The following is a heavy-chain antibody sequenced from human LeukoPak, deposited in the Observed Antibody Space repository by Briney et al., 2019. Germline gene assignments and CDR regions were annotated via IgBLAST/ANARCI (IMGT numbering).Heavy chain of an antibody. V-gene: IGHV1-24*01. CDR1: GYTLTELS. J-gene: IGHJ3*02. CDR3: ATKTRRSYYDSSPDAFDI. CDR2: FDPEDGET. Sequence: ASVKVSCKVSGYTLTELSMHWVRQAPGKGLEWMGVFDPEDGETIYAQKFQGRVTMTEDTSTDTAYMELSSLRSEDTAVYYCATKTRRSYYDSSPDAFDIWGQGTMVTVSS. D-gene: IGHD3-22*01.